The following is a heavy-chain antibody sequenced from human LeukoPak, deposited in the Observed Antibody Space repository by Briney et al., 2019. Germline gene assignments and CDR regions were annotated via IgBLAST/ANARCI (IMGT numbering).Heavy chain of an antibody. CDR3: ARDMGYYDFWSGFDY. CDR1: GFTFSSYA. CDR2: ISYDGSNK. V-gene: IGHV3-30*04. J-gene: IGHJ4*02. Sequence: PGGSLRLSCAASGFTFSSYAIHWVRQAPGKGLEWVTIISYDGSNKYYADSVKGRFTISRDNSKNTVYLQMNSLRAGDTAVYYCARDMGYYDFWSGFDYWGQGTLVTVSS. D-gene: IGHD3-3*01.